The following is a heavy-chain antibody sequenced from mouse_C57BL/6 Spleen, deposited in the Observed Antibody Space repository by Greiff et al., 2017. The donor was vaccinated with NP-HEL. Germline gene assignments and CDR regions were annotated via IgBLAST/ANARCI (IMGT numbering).Heavy chain of an antibody. D-gene: IGHD1-1*01. CDR2: INPSSGYT. CDR1: GYTFTSYW. J-gene: IGHJ1*03. V-gene: IGHV1-7*01. Sequence: VQLQQSGAELAKPGASVKLSCKASGYTFTSYWMHWVKQRPGQGLEWIGYINPSSGYTKYNQKFKDKATLTADKPSSTAYMQLSSLTYEDSAVYYCARGITAVVEEYFDVWGTGTTVTVSA. CDR3: ARGITAVVEEYFDV.